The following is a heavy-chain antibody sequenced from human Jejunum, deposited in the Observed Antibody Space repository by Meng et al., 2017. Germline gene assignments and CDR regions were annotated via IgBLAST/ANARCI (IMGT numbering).Heavy chain of an antibody. CDR3: ARGRWASGSYSYHGMDV. D-gene: IGHD3-10*01. CDR1: GFTFSSYA. Sequence: GESLKISCAASGFTFSSYAMHWVRQAPGKGLEWVALISYDGSNKYYADSVKGRFTISRDNSKNTLYLQMNSLRAEDTAVYYCARGRWASGSYSYHGMDVWGQGTRVTVSS. V-gene: IGHV3-30*04. J-gene: IGHJ6*02. CDR2: ISYDGSNK.